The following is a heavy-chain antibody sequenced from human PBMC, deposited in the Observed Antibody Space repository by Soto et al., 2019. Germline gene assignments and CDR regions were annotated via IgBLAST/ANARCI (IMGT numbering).Heavy chain of an antibody. CDR3: AIAAARTTWFDP. J-gene: IGHJ5*02. Sequence: GASVQVSCKASGYTFTSYYMHWVRQAPGQGLEWMGIINPSGGSTSYAQKFQGRVTMTRDTSTSTIYMELSSLRAEDTAVYYCAIAAARTTWFDPWGQGTLVTVSS. CDR1: GYTFTSYY. CDR2: INPSGGST. D-gene: IGHD6-6*01. V-gene: IGHV1-46*01.